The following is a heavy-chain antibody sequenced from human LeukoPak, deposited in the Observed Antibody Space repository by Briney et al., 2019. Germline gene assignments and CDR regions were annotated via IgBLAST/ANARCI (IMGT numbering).Heavy chain of an antibody. V-gene: IGHV3-11*01. J-gene: IGHJ5*02. Sequence: GGSLRLSCAASGFTFSDYYMSWIRQAPGKGLEWVSYISSSGSTIYYADSVKGRFTISRDNAKNSLYLQMNSLRAGDTAVYYCAHTDSYYFDSGMVSWGQGALVTVSS. CDR2: ISSSGSTI. CDR1: GFTFSDYY. CDR3: AHTDSYYFDSGMVS. D-gene: IGHD3-22*01.